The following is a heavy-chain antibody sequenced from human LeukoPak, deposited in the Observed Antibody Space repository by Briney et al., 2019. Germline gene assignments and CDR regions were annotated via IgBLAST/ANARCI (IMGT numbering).Heavy chain of an antibody. V-gene: IGHV4-39*07. D-gene: IGHD3-22*01. CDR1: GGSISSSSYY. J-gene: IGHJ3*02. CDR2: IYYSGST. Sequence: SETLSLTCTVSGGSISSSSYYWGWIRQPPGKGLEWIGSIYYSGSTYYNPSLKSRVTISVDTSKNQFSLKLSSVTAADTAVYYCARAIWGYYDSSGYFCAFGIWGQGTMVTVSS. CDR3: ARAIWGYYDSSGYFCAFGI.